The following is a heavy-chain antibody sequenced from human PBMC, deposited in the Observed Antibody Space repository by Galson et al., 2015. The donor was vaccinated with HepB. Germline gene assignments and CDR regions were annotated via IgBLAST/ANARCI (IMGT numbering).Heavy chain of an antibody. D-gene: IGHD3-3*01. CDR3: ARNYDFWSGYYTGDYYYGMDV. V-gene: IGHV1-18*04. CDR1: GYTFTSYG. CDR2: ISAYNGNT. Sequence: SVKVSCKASGYTFTSYGISWVRQAPGQGLEWMGWISAYNGNTNYAQKLQGRVTMTTDTSTSTAYMELRSLRSDDTAVYYCARNYDFWSGYYTGDYYYGMDVWGQGTTVTVSS. J-gene: IGHJ6*02.